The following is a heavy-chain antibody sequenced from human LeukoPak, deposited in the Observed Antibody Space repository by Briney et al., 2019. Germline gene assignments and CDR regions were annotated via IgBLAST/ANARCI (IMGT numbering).Heavy chain of an antibody. V-gene: IGHV1-46*01. D-gene: IGHD3-10*01. Sequence: ASVKVSCKASGYTFTSYYMHWVRQAPGQGLEWMGIINPSGCSTSYAQKFQGRVSMTRDTSTSTVYMELSSLRSEDTAVYYCAREPLPSVLLWFGKTYYGMDVWGQGTTVSVFS. CDR1: GYTFTSYY. CDR2: INPSGCST. CDR3: AREPLPSVLLWFGKTYYGMDV. J-gene: IGHJ6*02.